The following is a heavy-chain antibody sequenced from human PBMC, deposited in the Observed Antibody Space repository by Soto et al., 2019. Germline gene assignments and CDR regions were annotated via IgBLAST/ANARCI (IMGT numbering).Heavy chain of an antibody. J-gene: IGHJ4*02. Sequence: GVSLRLSCSASGLTFNDYNMNWVRQAPGKGLEWVSSIFSGGGSTYDADSVKGRFTISRDNSKNTLYLQMNSLRAEDTAVYYCAKTPGVILVVTSFDHWGQGTLVTVSS. CDR2: IFSGGGST. D-gene: IGHD3-22*01. CDR1: GLTFNDYN. V-gene: IGHV3-23*01. CDR3: AKTPGVILVVTSFDH.